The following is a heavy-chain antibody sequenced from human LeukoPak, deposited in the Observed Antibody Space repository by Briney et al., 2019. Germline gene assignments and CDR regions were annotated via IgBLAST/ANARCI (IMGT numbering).Heavy chain of an antibody. Sequence: GGSLRLSCAASGFAFSSYAMHWVRQAPGKGLEFVSAISGNGGSTYYANSVKGRFTISRDNSKNTLDLQMGSLRPEDMAVYYCARIGGTVTTNYFDYWGQGTLVTVSS. CDR3: ARIGGTVTTNYFDY. CDR2: ISGNGGST. D-gene: IGHD4-17*01. J-gene: IGHJ4*02. CDR1: GFAFSSYA. V-gene: IGHV3-64*01.